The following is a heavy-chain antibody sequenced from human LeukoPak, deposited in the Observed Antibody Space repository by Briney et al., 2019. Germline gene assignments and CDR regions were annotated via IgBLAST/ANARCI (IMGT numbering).Heavy chain of an antibody. CDR1: GYTFTGYY. CDR2: INPNSGGT. V-gene: IGHV1-2*02. J-gene: IGHJ4*02. CDR3: ARETAAAGYADY. D-gene: IGHD6-13*01. Sequence: ASVKVSCKASGYTFTGYYMHWVRQAPGQGLEWMGWINPNSGGTNYAQKFQGRVTMTRDTSISTACMELSRLRSDDTAVYYCARETAAAGYADYWGQGTLVTVSS.